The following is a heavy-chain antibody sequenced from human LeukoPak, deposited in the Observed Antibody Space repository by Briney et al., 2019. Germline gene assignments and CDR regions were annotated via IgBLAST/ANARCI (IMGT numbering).Heavy chain of an antibody. V-gene: IGHV3-30*02. CDR2: IGDDGRDQ. CDR3: ARDLMWGFDY. D-gene: IGHD7-27*01. J-gene: IGHJ4*02. Sequence: PGGSLRLSCAASGFTFSGHAVHWVRQTPGVGLEWLAIIGDDGRDQHYTDSVKGRFTISRDNSKNTLFLQLNSLTPEDTALYLCARDLMWGFDYWGQGALVTVSS. CDR1: GFTFSGHA.